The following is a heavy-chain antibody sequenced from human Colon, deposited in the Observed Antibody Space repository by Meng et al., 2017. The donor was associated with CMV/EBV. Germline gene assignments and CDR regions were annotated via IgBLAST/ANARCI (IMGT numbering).Heavy chain of an antibody. J-gene: IGHJ6*02. Sequence: FNFNSYVIHWVRQAPGKGLEWVALISPEGFKKYYADSVEGRFTISRDNSENKVHLQMNSLGPEDTAVYYCVRPDYGDSITRVYAIDVWGQGTSVTVSS. D-gene: IGHD4-17*01. CDR2: ISPEGFKK. CDR3: VRPDYGDSITRVYAIDV. CDR1: FNFNSYV. V-gene: IGHV3-30-3*01.